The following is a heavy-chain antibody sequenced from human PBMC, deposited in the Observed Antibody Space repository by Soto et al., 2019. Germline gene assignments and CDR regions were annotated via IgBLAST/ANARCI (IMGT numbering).Heavy chain of an antibody. Sequence: SETLSLTCTVSGGSISSNNYYWGWIRQPPGKGLEWIGTVHYSGSTYYNPSLKSRVTISVDTSKNQFSLDVTSVTAADTAVYYCARHSNTWYFFDYWGQGTLVTVSS. CDR2: VHYSGST. V-gene: IGHV4-39*01. CDR1: GGSISSNNYY. J-gene: IGHJ4*02. CDR3: ARHSNTWYFFDY. D-gene: IGHD6-13*01.